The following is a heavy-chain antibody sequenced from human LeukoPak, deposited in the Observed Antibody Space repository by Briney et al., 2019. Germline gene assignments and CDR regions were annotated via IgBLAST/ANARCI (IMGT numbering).Heavy chain of an antibody. J-gene: IGHJ4*02. V-gene: IGHV3-15*01. CDR2: IRSKGDGGTT. Sequence: KTGGSLRLSCAASGLTFNNVWMDWVRQAPGKGLEWVGRIRSKGDGGTTDYAAPLKGRFTISRDDSTNTLYLQMNSLKTEDTAVYYRTTMTKGYWGQGTLVTVSS. CDR3: TTMTKGY. CDR1: GLTFNNVW.